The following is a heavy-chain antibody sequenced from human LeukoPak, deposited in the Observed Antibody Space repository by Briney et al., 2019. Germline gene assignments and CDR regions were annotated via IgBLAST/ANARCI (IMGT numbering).Heavy chain of an antibody. CDR2: IYYSGST. J-gene: IGHJ5*02. Sequence: PSETLSVTCTVSGGSISSYYWSWIRQPPGKGLEWIGYIYYSGSTNYNPSLKSRVTISVDTSKNQFSLKVSSVTAADTAVYYCARVGTTVTTNWFDPWGQGTLVTVSS. V-gene: IGHV4-59*01. CDR3: ARVGTTVTTNWFDP. CDR1: GGSISSYY. D-gene: IGHD4-11*01.